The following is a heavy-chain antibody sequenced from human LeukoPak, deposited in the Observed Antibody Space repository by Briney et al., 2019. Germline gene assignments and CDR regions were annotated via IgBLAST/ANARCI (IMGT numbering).Heavy chain of an antibody. CDR1: GYTFTDYY. V-gene: IGHV1-2*02. Sequence: RASVKVSCKASGYTFTDYYMHWVRQAPGQGLGWMGWINPNSGGTNYAQKFQGRVAMTRDTSISTAYMELTRLRSDDTAVYYCARDLYSSGWYGTFDCWGQGTLVTVSS. D-gene: IGHD6-19*01. CDR3: ARDLYSSGWYGTFDC. J-gene: IGHJ4*02. CDR2: INPNSGGT.